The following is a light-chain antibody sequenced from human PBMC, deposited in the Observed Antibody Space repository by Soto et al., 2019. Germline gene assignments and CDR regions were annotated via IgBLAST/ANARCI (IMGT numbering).Light chain of an antibody. CDR1: ESVDDY. V-gene: IGKV3-11*01. J-gene: IGKJ5*01. CDR3: QQRSNWPPPIT. Sequence: EIVLSQSPGILSLSPGDTATLSCRASESVDDYLAWYQQKPGQAPRLLIYGSSNRATGVPVRFSGSGSGTDFTLTINSLEPEDFAVYYCQQRSNWPPPITFCQGTRLEIK. CDR2: GSS.